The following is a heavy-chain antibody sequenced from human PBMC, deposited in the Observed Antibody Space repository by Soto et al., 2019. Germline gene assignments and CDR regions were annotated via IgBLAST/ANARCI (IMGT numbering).Heavy chain of an antibody. V-gene: IGHV3-48*03. J-gene: IGHJ4*02. CDR3: ARERLENSNPRPY. CDR2: ITSGGTVF. D-gene: IGHD4-4*01. CDR1: GFNVGDYE. Sequence: VGSLRLSCAASGFNVGDYEMNWVRQAPGKGLEWISMITSGGTVFYYADSVRGRFAISRDNAKNTLYLQMNSLRAEDTAVYYCARERLENSNPRPYWGKGTLVT.